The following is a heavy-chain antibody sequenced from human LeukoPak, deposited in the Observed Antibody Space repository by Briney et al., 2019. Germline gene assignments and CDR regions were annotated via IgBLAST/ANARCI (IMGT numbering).Heavy chain of an antibody. CDR3: ARQKKQTTAIDY. CDR2: ISSYNGGA. J-gene: IGHJ4*02. CDR1: GYTFTTYG. D-gene: IGHD6-25*01. V-gene: IGHV1-18*01. Sequence: GASVKVSCKASGYTFTTYGFSWVRQAPGRGLEWMGWISSYNGGADYAQKLQGRVTMTTDTSTSTTYMELRSLRSDDTAVYYCARQKKQTTAIDYWGQGTLVTVSS.